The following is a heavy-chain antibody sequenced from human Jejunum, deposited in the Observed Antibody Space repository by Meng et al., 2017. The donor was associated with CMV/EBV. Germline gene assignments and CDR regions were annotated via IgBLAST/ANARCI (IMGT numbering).Heavy chain of an antibody. V-gene: IGHV3-7*01. J-gene: IGHJ4*02. CDR1: FSSYW. CDR2: ISEDGSEK. D-gene: IGHD3-9*01. CDR3: ARYYDVSTGYLHYFDY. Sequence: FSSYWMSWVRTAPGKGLEWVASISEDGSEKYYVDSVRGRFTISRDKAKNSLYLQMNSLRAEDTAVYYCARYYDVSTGYLHYFDYWGQGTLVTVSS.